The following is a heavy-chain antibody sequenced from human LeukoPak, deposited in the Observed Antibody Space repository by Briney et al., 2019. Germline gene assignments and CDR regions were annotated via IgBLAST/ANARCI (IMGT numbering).Heavy chain of an antibody. J-gene: IGHJ4*02. CDR2: IYYSGST. V-gene: IGHV4-39*01. D-gene: IGHD6-19*01. CDR1: GGSISSSSYY. CDR3: ATQVAGTPYYFDY. Sequence: SETLSLTCTVSGGSISSSSYYWRWIRQPPGKGLEWIGSIYYSGSTYYNPSLKSRVTISVDTSKNQFSLKLSSVTAADTAVYYCATQVAGTPYYFDYWGQGTLVTVSS.